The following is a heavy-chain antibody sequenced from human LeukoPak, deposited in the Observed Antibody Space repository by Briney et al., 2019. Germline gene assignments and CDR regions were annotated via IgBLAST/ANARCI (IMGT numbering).Heavy chain of an antibody. J-gene: IGHJ4*02. D-gene: IGHD2-21*02. CDR2: ISSSSSYI. V-gene: IGHV3-21*01. CDR3: ARVGSYCGGDCYLDY. Sequence: PGGSLRLSCAASGFTFSSYSMNWVRQAPGKGLEWVSSISSSSSYIYYADSVKGRFTISRDNAKNSLYLQMNSLRGEDTAVYYCARVGSYCGGDCYLDYWGQGTLVTVSS. CDR1: GFTFSSYS.